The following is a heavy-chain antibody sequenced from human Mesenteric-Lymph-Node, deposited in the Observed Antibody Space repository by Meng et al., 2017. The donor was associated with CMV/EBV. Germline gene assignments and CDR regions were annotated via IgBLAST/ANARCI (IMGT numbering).Heavy chain of an antibody. V-gene: IGHV3-20*04. CDR1: GFTFDDYG. D-gene: IGHD3-3*01. J-gene: IGHJ4*02. CDR3: AKDIGAYDFWSGSITYFDY. CDR2: INWNGGST. Sequence: GESLKISCAASGFTFDDYGMSWVRQAPGKGLEWVSGINWNGGSTGYADSVKGRFTISRDNAKNSLYLQMNSLRAEDTALYYCAKDIGAYDFWSGSITYFDYWGQGTLVTASS.